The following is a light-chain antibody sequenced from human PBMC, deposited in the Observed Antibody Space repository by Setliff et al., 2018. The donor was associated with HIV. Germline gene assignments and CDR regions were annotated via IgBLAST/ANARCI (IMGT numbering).Light chain of an antibody. Sequence: QSALAQPRSVSGSPGQSVTISCTGTNSDVGGYDYVSWYQQHPGKAPRLIIYDVSKRPSGVPDRFSGSTSANTASLTISGLQPEDEADYYCSSYTGTYSFLFGGGT. CDR2: DVS. V-gene: IGLV2-11*01. J-gene: IGLJ2*01. CDR3: SSYTGTYSFL. CDR1: NSDVGGYDY.